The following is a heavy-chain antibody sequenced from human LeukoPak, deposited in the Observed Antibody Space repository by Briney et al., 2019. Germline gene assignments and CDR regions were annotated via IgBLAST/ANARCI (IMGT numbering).Heavy chain of an antibody. J-gene: IGHJ1*01. V-gene: IGHV1-18*01. D-gene: IGHD6-19*01. CDR3: ARSEQWLAWNY. Sequence: ASVKVSCKASGYTFTSYGISWVRQAPGQGLEWMGWISAYNGNTNYAQKLQGRVTMTRNTSISTAYMELSSLRSEDTAMYYCARSEQWLAWNYWGQGTLVTVSS. CDR1: GYTFTSYG. CDR2: ISAYNGNT.